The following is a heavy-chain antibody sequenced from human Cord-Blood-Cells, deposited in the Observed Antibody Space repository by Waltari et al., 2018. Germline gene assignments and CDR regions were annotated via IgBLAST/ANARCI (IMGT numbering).Heavy chain of an antibody. CDR3: ASTGIAAAGRGAFDI. D-gene: IGHD6-13*01. CDR2: IYYSGST. J-gene: IGHJ3*02. CDR1: GGSISSHY. V-gene: IGHV4-59*11. Sequence: QVQLQESGPGLVKPSETLSLTCTVSGGSISSHYWSWIRQPPGKGLEWIGYIYYSGSTNYNPSLKSRGTISVDTSKNQFSLKLSSVTAADTAVYYCASTGIAAAGRGAFDIWGQGTMVTVSS.